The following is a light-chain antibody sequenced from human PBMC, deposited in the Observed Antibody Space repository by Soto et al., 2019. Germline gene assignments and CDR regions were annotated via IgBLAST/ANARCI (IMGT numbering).Light chain of an antibody. J-gene: IGKJ1*01. CDR1: QSVSNN. Sequence: EIVMTQSPATLSVSPGEKATLCCRASQSVSNNLAWFQQKPGQVPRLLIYGASNRATGVSARFSGSGSGTEFTLTISSLQSEDFAVYYCQQYHYWWTFGQGTKVDIK. CDR3: QQYHYWWT. CDR2: GAS. V-gene: IGKV3-15*01.